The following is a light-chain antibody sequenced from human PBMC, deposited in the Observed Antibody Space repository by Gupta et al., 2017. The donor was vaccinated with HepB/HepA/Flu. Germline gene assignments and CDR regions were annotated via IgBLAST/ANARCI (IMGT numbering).Light chain of an antibody. Sequence: DIQMTQSPSSLSASVGDRVTITCRASQSIRSYLNWYQQKPGKAPKLLIYAASSWQSGVPSRFSGSGYGKDLTLTISRRQQEDFASYYCHQSDSNPMCIFGQGTKMDIK. CDR2: AAS. CDR3: HQSDSNPMCI. V-gene: IGKV1-39*01. CDR1: QSIRSY. J-gene: IGKJ2*04.